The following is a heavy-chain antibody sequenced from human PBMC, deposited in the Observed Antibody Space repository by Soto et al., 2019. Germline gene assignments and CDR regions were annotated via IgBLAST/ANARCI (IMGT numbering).Heavy chain of an antibody. CDR3: ARDRKNGELSRGYYYYMDV. CDR1: GFTFGDYY. Sequence: GGSLSLSCAASGFTFGDYYMSWIRQAPGKGLEWVSYISSSGSTIYYADSVKGRFTISRDNAKNSLYLQMNSLRAEDTAVYYCARDRKNGELSRGYYYYMDVWGKGTTVTVSS. J-gene: IGHJ6*03. V-gene: IGHV3-11*01. D-gene: IGHD1-26*01. CDR2: ISSSGSTI.